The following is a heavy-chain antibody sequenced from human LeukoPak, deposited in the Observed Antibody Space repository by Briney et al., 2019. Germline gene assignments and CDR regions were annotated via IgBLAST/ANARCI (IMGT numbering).Heavy chain of an antibody. CDR1: GGSISSYY. CDR2: IYYTGST. D-gene: IGHD1-26*01. CDR3: ARSGRGLATRFDP. Sequence: TPSETLSLTCTVSGGSISSYYWSWIRQPPGKGLDWIGYIYYTGSTNYNPSLKSRVTLSVDTSKNQFSLKLSSVTAADTAVYYCARSGRGLATRFDPWGQGILVTVSS. J-gene: IGHJ5*02. V-gene: IGHV4-59*13.